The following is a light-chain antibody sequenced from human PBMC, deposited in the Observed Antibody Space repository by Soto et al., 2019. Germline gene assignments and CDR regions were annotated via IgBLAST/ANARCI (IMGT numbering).Light chain of an antibody. CDR3: QQYGGSLT. Sequence: EIVLTQSPATLSLSPGERATLSCGASQSISSYLAWYQQKPGLAPRLLIYDVSSRATGIPDRFSGSGSGTDFTLTISRLEPEDFAVYYCQQYGGSLTFGPGTQVDIK. CDR2: DVS. J-gene: IGKJ3*01. V-gene: IGKV3D-20*01. CDR1: QSISSY.